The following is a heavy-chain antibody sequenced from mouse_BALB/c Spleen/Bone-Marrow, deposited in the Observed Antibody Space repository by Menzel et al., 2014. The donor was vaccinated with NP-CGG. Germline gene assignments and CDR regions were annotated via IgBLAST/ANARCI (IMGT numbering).Heavy chain of an antibody. J-gene: IGHJ2*02. D-gene: IGHD1-1*01. CDR2: IDHANGNN. CDR3: SRERHYYRFDSLDY. Sequence: DVKLQESGAELVKPGASVKLSCTASGFNFKDTYMQWVKQSPEQSLEWIGRIDHANGNNQYDPTFQGKATITTDTSSNTTYLQLNSLTSESADVDYYSRERHYYRFDSLDYWGQGTSVTVSS. CDR1: GFNFKDTY. V-gene: IGHV14-3*02.